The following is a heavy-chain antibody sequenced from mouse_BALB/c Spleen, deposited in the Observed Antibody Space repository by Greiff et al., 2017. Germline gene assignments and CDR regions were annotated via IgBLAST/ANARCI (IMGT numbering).Heavy chain of an antibody. CDR3: ARQSISTEAMDY. CDR1: GFTFSSYG. Sequence: EVKVVESGGGLVQPGGSLKLSCAASGFTFSSYGMSWVRQTPEKRLEWVAYISSGGGSTYYPDTVKGRFTISRDNAKNTLYLQMSSLKSEDTAMYYCARQSISTEAMDYWGQGTSVTVSS. CDR2: ISSGGGST. J-gene: IGHJ4*01. V-gene: IGHV5-12-1*01.